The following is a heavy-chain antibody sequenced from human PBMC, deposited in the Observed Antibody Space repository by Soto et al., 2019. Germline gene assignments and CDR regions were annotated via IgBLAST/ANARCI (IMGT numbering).Heavy chain of an antibody. D-gene: IGHD5-18*01. CDR1: GFTFSSYG. CDR2: IWYDGSNK. J-gene: IGHJ5*02. V-gene: IGHV3-33*01. Sequence: QVQLVESGGGVVQPGRSLRLSCAASGFTFSSYGMHWVRQAPGKGLEWVAVIWYDGSNKYYADSVKGRFTISRDNSKNPLYLQMNSLRAEDTAVYYCARDHVDTARGWFDPWGQGTLVTVSS. CDR3: ARDHVDTARGWFDP.